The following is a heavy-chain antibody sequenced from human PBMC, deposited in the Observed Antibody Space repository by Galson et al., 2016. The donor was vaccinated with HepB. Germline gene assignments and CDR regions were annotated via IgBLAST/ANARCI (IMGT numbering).Heavy chain of an antibody. D-gene: IGHD1-14*01. CDR3: ARNTGGVGPFDF. CDR2: IYHSGST. V-gene: IGHV4-38-2*02. CDR1: GYSISSGFY. J-gene: IGHJ3*01. Sequence: ETLSLTCTVSGYSISSGFYWGWIRPPPGKGPEWIGIIYHSGSTYYNPSLKSRAIISVDTSKNQFSLRLSSVTAADTAIYFCARNTGGVGPFDFWGQGTMVTVFS.